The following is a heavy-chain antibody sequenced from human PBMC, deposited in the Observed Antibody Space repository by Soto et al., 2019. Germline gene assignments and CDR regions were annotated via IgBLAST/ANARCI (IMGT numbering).Heavy chain of an antibody. V-gene: IGHV1-69*04. J-gene: IGHJ4*02. CDR3: AREVVVVPAAMSLDY. CDR1: GGTFSSYA. D-gene: IGHD2-2*01. Sequence: ASVKVSCKASGGTFSSYAISWVRQAPGQGLEWMGRIIPILGIANYAQKFQGRVTITADKSTSTAYMELSSLRSEDTAVYYCAREVVVVPAAMSLDYWGQGTLVTVSS. CDR2: IIPILGIA.